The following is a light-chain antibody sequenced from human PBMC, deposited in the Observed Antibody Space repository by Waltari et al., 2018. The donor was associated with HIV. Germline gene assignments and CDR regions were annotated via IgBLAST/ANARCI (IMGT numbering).Light chain of an antibody. Sequence: QSALTQPPSASGSPGQSVTISCTGTSSDIGGYKYVSWYQHHPGTAPKLIIYEVSKRPSGVPDRFSGSKSGNTASLTVSGLQAEDEADYYCFTYAGRRGYVFATGTKVTVL. CDR3: FTYAGRRGYV. CDR1: SSDIGGYKY. J-gene: IGLJ1*01. CDR2: EVS. V-gene: IGLV2-8*01.